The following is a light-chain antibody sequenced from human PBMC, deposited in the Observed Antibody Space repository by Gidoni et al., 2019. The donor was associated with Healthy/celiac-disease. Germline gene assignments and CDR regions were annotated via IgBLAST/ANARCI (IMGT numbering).Light chain of an antibody. V-gene: IGKV3-11*01. J-gene: IGKJ2*01. CDR3: QQRSNWPPLNT. CDR1: QSVSSY. Sequence: EIVLTQSPATLYLSPGERATLSCRASQSVSSYLVWYQQKPGQAPRRLIDDASNRATGIPARFSGSGSGTDFTLTISSLEPEDFAVYYCQQRSNWPPLNTFXQXTKLEIK. CDR2: DAS.